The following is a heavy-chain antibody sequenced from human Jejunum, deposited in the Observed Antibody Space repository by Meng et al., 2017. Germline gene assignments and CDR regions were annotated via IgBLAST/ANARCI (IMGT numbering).Heavy chain of an antibody. CDR2: IYPDDSET. CDR1: GYIFTNHW. D-gene: IGHD3-9*01. CDR3: ARGDTYRQQRALDWHVDY. Sequence: GASLKTSCKASGYIFTNHWIGWGRQIPGKGLEWLGIIYPDDSETRISPSFQGRVTISADKSVTTAYLQLSNLKASDSAVYYCARGDTYRQQRALDWHVDYWGQGTLVTVSS. V-gene: IGHV5-51*01. J-gene: IGHJ4*02.